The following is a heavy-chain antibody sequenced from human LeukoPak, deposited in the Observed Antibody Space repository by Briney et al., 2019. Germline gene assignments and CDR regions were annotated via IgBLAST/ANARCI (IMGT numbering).Heavy chain of an antibody. CDR3: TTEVGWKELTGLDY. CDR1: GFTFSNAW. CDR2: IKSKTDGGTT. J-gene: IGHJ4*02. V-gene: IGHV3-15*01. D-gene: IGHD6-19*01. Sequence: GGSLRLSCAASGFTFSNAWMSWVRQAPGKGLEWVGRIKSKTDGGTTDYAAPVKGRFTISRDDSKNTLYLQMNSLKTEDTAAYYCTTEVGWKELTGLDYWGQGTLVTVSS.